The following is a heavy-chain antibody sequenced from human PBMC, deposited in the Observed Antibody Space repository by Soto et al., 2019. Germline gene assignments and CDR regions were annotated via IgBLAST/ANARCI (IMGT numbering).Heavy chain of an antibody. Sequence: SETLSLTCAVSTYSIRSDYHWGWIRQPPGKGLEWIGSIYHSGSTYHNPSLKSRVTISVDTSKNQFSLKLSSVTAADTAVYYCARRITIFGVVISLGSAFDIWGQGTMVTVSS. CDR3: ARRITIFGVVISLGSAFDI. V-gene: IGHV4-38-2*01. CDR2: IYHSGST. CDR1: TYSIRSDYH. J-gene: IGHJ3*02. D-gene: IGHD3-3*01.